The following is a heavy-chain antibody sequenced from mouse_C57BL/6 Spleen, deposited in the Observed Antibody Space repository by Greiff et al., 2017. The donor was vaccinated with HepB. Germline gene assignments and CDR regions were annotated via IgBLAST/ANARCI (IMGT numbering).Heavy chain of an antibody. CDR3: ARYGFSMDY. CDR1: GFTFTDYY. Sequence: EVKLMESGGGLVQPGGSLSLSCAASGFTFTDYYMSWVRQPPGKALEWLGFIRNKANGYTTEYSASVKGRFTISRDNSQSILYLQMNALRAEDSATYYCARYGFSMDYWGQGTSVTVSS. J-gene: IGHJ4*01. V-gene: IGHV7-3*01. CDR2: IRNKANGYTT.